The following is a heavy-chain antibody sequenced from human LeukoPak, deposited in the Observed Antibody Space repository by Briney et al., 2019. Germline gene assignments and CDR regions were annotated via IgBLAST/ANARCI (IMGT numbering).Heavy chain of an antibody. V-gene: IGHV3-33*06. CDR2: IWYDGSNK. Sequence: GGSLRLSCAASGFTFSSYGMHWVRQAPGKGLEWVAVIWYDGSNKYYADSVKGRFTISRDNSKNTLYLQMNSLRAEDTAVYYCAKDSGSYDAFDIWGQGTMVTVSS. CDR1: GFTFSSYG. CDR3: AKDSGSYDAFDI. D-gene: IGHD1-26*01. J-gene: IGHJ3*02.